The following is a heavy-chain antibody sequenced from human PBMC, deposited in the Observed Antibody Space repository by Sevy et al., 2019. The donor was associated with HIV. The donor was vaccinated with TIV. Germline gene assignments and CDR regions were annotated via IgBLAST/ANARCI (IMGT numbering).Heavy chain of an antibody. CDR1: GFTFGDYA. D-gene: IGHD3-16*01. Sequence: GGSLRLSCTTSGFTFGDYAMNWVRQAPGKGLEWVAFIKSKAKGGTIDHAASVKGRFTISRDDSKSIAYLEMNNLKIEDSAVYYCTRGSGGQSIFDYWGQGTLVTVSS. CDR3: TRGSGGQSIFDY. J-gene: IGHJ4*02. V-gene: IGHV3-49*04. CDR2: IKSKAKGGTI.